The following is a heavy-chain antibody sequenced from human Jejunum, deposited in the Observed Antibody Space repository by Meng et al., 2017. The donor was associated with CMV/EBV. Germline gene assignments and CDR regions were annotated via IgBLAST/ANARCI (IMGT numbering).Heavy chain of an antibody. V-gene: IGHV3-30*03. D-gene: IGHD2-15*01. CDR1: GCMFSSYG. Sequence: SGCMFSSYGMHWVRQAPGKGLDWVAVVSDYGRNQYYADSVKGRFTISRDNSKNTVYLQMNNLRGEDTAVYYCARGRGYCSGGTCFLDRWGQGVLVTVSS. CDR2: VSDYGRNQ. J-gene: IGHJ5*02. CDR3: ARGRGYCSGGTCFLDR.